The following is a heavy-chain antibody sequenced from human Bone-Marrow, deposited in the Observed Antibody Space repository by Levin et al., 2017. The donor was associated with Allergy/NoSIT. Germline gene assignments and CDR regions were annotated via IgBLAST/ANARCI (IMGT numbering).Heavy chain of an antibody. Sequence: SVKVSCKTSGDIFSSYAFSWVRQAPGQGLEFVGGIIPIFGPPNYAQKFQGRVTITADESTSTVYMELSSLRSDDTALYYCARNPIGYSSGNAYFYFMDVWGNGTTVTVSS. V-gene: IGHV1-69*13. CDR3: ARNPIGYSSGNAYFYFMDV. J-gene: IGHJ6*03. D-gene: IGHD5-18*01. CDR2: IIPIFGPP. CDR1: GDIFSSYA.